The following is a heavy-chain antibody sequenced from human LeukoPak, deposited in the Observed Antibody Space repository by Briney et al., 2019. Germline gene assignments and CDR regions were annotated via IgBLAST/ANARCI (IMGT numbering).Heavy chain of an antibody. CDR2: IYYSGST. V-gene: IGHV4-39*01. CDR3: ARRSGGVTAIRFFDY. Sequence: SETLSLTCTVSGGSISSSSYYWGWIRQPPGKGLEWIGNIYYSGSTYYNPSLKSRVTISVDTSKNQFSLKLSSVTAADTAVYYCARRSGGVTAIRFFDYWGQGTLVTVSS. D-gene: IGHD2-21*02. CDR1: GGSISSSSYY. J-gene: IGHJ4*02.